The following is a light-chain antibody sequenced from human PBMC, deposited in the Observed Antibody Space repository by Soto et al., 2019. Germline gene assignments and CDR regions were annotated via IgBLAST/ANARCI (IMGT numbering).Light chain of an antibody. J-gene: IGLJ3*02. V-gene: IGLV1-40*01. Sequence: QSVLTQPPSVSGAPGQRVTISCTGSSSNIGAGYDVQWYQQVPGTAPKLLIYGNTNRPSGVPDRFSGSKSGTSASLAITGLQAEDEADYYCQSYDSSLDRVFGGGTQLTVL. CDR1: SSNIGAGYD. CDR2: GNT. CDR3: QSYDSSLDRV.